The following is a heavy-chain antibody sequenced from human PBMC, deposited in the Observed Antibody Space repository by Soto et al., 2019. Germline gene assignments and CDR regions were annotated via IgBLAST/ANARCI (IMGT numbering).Heavy chain of an antibody. J-gene: IGHJ6*02. D-gene: IGHD3-3*01. V-gene: IGHV4-59*01. CDR2: IYYSGST. CDR1: GGSISSYY. Sequence: SETLSLTCTVSGGSISSYYWSWIRQPPGKGLEWIGYIYYSGSTNYNPSLKSRVTISVDTSKNQFSLKLSSVTAADTAVYYCARDRFGDFWSGYYPPTGGMDVWGQGTTVTVSS. CDR3: ARDRFGDFWSGYYPPTGGMDV.